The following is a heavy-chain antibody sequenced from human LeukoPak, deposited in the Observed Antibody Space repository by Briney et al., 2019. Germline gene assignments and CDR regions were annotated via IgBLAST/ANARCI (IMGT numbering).Heavy chain of an antibody. J-gene: IGHJ4*02. CDR3: ARHSGSYYAPLGY. Sequence: SETLSLTCTVSGGSISSSSYYWGWIRQPPGKGLEWIGSIYYSGSTYYNPSLKSRVTISVDTSKNQFSLKLSSVTAADTAVYYCARHSGSYYAPLGYWGQGTLVTVSS. V-gene: IGHV4-39*01. CDR1: GGSISSSSYY. D-gene: IGHD1-26*01. CDR2: IYYSGST.